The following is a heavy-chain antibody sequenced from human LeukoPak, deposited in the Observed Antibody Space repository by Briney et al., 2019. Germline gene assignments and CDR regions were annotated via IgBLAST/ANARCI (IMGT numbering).Heavy chain of an antibody. J-gene: IGHJ6*04. CDR2: IIPIFGTA. Sequence: ASVKVSCKASGYTFTGYYIHWVRQAPGQGLEWMGGIIPIFGTANYAQKFQGRVTITADESTSTAYMELSSLRSEDTAVYYCARGARGYSYGYKRYGMDVWGKGTTVTVSS. CDR3: ARGARGYSYGYKRYGMDV. V-gene: IGHV1-69*13. D-gene: IGHD5-18*01. CDR1: GYTFTGYY.